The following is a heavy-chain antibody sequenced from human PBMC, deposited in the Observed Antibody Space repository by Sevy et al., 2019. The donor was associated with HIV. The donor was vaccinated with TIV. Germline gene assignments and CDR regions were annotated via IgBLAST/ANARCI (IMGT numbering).Heavy chain of an antibody. CDR2: ISYDGSSK. Sequence: GGSLRLSCAASGFNFSSYGMHWVRQAPGKGLEWVAVISYDGSSKYYAESVKGRFTISRDNSKNTLYLQISSLRAEDTGVYYCAKESGSYYDFWSGHDVFDIWGQGTMVTVSS. V-gene: IGHV3-30*18. D-gene: IGHD3-3*01. CDR3: AKESGSYYDFWSGHDVFDI. CDR1: GFNFSSYG. J-gene: IGHJ3*02.